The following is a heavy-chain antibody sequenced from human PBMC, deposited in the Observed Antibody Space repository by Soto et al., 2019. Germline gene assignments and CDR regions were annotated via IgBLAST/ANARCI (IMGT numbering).Heavy chain of an antibody. J-gene: IGHJ6*02. CDR3: AAQEGEQLAPYYYYYGMDV. Sequence: ASVKVSCKASGGTFSSYAISWVRQAPGQGLEWMGGIIPIFGTANYAQKFQGRVTITADESTSTAYMELSSLRSEDTAVYYCAAQEGEQLAPYYYYYGMDVWGQGTTVTVSS. CDR1: GGTFSSYA. V-gene: IGHV1-69*13. CDR2: IIPIFGTA. D-gene: IGHD6-6*01.